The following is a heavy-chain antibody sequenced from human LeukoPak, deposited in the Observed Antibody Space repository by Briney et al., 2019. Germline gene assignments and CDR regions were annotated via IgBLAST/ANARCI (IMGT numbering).Heavy chain of an antibody. Sequence: SETLSLTCAVYGGSFSGYYWSWIRQPPGKGLEWIWEINHSGSTNYNPSLKSRVTISVDTSKNQFSLKLSSVTAADTAVYYCARGLTVAAAGPLWFDPWGQGTLVTVSS. V-gene: IGHV4-34*01. CDR1: GGSFSGYY. D-gene: IGHD6-13*01. CDR2: INHSGST. J-gene: IGHJ5*02. CDR3: ARGLTVAAAGPLWFDP.